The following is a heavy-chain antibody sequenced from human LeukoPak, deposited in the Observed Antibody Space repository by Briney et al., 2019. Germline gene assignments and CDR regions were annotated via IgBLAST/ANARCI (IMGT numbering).Heavy chain of an antibody. CDR1: GGSISSGGYY. V-gene: IGHV4-30-2*01. J-gene: IGHJ4*02. CDR3: ARRPAKKTYYYGSGSYTAFDY. CDR2: IYHSGST. Sequence: SQTLSLTCTVSGGSISSGGYYWSWIRQPPGKGLEWIGHIYHSGSTNYNPSLKSRVTISVDKSKNQFSLKLSSVTAADTAVYYCARRPAKKTYYYGSGSYTAFDYWGQGTLVTVSS. D-gene: IGHD3-10*01.